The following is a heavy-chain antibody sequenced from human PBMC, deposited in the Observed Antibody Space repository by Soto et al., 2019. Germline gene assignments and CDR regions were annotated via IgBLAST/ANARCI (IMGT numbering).Heavy chain of an antibody. J-gene: IGHJ6*03. CDR2: IWYDGSNK. CDR1: GFTFSSYG. CDR3: ARLPSGYDYYYYYYMDV. V-gene: IGHV3-33*01. D-gene: IGHD5-12*01. Sequence: GGSLRLSCAASGFTFSSYGMHWVRQAPGKGLEWAAVIWYDGSNKYYADSVKGRFTISRDNSKNTLYLQMNSLRAEDTAVYYCARLPSGYDYYYYYYMDVWGKGTTVTVSS.